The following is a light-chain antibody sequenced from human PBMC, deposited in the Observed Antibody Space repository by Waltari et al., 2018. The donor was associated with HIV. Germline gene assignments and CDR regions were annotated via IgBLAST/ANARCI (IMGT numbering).Light chain of an antibody. CDR2: ESS. Sequence: VMTQSAGTLSVSPGERATLSCRASQSISSNLAWNQQNPCQAPRLLLYESSTGATGVPARFIGSGFGTDFTLIITSLQFEDVAVYDCQQYNNWPRTFGQGTKVEF. J-gene: IGKJ1*01. CDR3: QQYNNWPRT. V-gene: IGKV3-15*01. CDR1: QSISSN.